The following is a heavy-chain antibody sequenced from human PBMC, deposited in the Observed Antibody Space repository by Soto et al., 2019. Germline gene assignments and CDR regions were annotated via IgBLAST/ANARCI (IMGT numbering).Heavy chain of an antibody. Sequence: SETLSLPCAVSGCSISSYYWSWIRQPPGKGLEWIGYIYYSGSTNYNPSLKSRVTISVDTSKNRFSLKLSSVTAADTAVYYCAREGDGYMDYWGQGTLVTVSS. CDR2: IYYSGST. D-gene: IGHD1-26*01. CDR1: GCSISSYY. V-gene: IGHV4-59*01. J-gene: IGHJ4*02. CDR3: AREGDGYMDY.